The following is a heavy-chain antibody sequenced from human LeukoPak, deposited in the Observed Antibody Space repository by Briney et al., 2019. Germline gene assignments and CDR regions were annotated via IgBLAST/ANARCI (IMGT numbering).Heavy chain of an antibody. CDR3: ARDRGPMIVVVSAVN. D-gene: IGHD3-22*01. Sequence: GGSLRLSCAASGFTFSNYGLHWVRQTPGKGLEWVAFIRYDGSNKYYADSVKGRFTISRDNSKNTLYLQMNSLRAEDTAVYYCARDRGPMIVVVSAVNWGQGTLVTVSS. CDR2: IRYDGSNK. J-gene: IGHJ4*02. V-gene: IGHV3-30*02. CDR1: GFTFSNYG.